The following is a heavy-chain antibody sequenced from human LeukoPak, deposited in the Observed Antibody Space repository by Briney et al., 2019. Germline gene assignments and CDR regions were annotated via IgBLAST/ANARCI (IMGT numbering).Heavy chain of an antibody. CDR3: AELGITMIGGV. CDR1: GFTLSSYE. D-gene: IGHD3-10*02. J-gene: IGHJ6*04. V-gene: IGHV3-48*03. CDR2: ISSSGSTI. Sequence: PGGSLRLSCAASGFTLSSYEMNWVRQAPGKGLEWVSYISSSGSTIYYADSVKGRFTISRDNAKNSLYLQMNSQRAEDTAVYYCAELGITMIGGVWGKGTTVTISS.